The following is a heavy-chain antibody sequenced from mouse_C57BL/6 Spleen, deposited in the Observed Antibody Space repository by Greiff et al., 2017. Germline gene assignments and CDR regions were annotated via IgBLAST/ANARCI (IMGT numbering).Heavy chain of an antibody. J-gene: IGHJ3*01. V-gene: IGHV1-15*01. CDR3: TRGGLDGYYKGFAY. Sequence: VQLQQSGAELVRPGASVTLSCKASGYTFTDYEMHWVKQTPVHGLEWIGAIDPETGGTAYNQKFKGKAILTADKSSSTAYMELRSLTSEDSAVYYCTRGGLDGYYKGFAYWGQGTLVTVSA. CDR1: GYTFTDYE. CDR2: IDPETGGT. D-gene: IGHD2-3*01.